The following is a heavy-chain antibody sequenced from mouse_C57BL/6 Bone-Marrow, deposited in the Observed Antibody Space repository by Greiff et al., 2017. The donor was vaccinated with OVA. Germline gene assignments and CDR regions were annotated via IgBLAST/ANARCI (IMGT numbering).Heavy chain of an antibody. CDR3: ARSSSMDY. J-gene: IGHJ4*01. CDR1: GYTFTDYY. Sequence: SGPELVKPGASVKISCKASGYTFTDYYMNWVKQSHGKSLEWIGDINPNNGGTSYNQKFKGKATLTVDKSSSTAYMELRSLTSEDSAVYYCARSSSMDYWGQGTSVTVSS. V-gene: IGHV1-26*01. CDR2: INPNNGGT.